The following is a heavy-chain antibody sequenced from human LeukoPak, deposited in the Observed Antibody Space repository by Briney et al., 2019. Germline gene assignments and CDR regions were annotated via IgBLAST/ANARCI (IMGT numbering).Heavy chain of an antibody. CDR1: GGSISSSNW. V-gene: IGHV4-4*02. D-gene: IGHD5-12*01. CDR2: IYYSGST. J-gene: IGHJ5*02. CDR3: AREVNSGYDKTYNWFDP. Sequence: PSETLSLTCAVSGGSISSSNWWSWVRQPPGKGLEWIGYIYYSGSTNYNPSLKSRVTISVDTSKNQFSLKLSSVTAADTAVYYCAREVNSGYDKTYNWFDPWGQGTLVTVSS.